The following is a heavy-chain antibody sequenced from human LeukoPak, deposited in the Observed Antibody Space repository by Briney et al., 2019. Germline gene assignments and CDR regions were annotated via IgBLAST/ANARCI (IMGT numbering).Heavy chain of an antibody. CDR2: IRSDGSNK. CDR3: AKDSGVGMATTFSILDI. CDR1: GFTFSSYS. Sequence: PGGSLRLSCAASGFTFSSYSMNWVRQAPGKGLEWVAFIRSDGSNKYYADSVKGRFTISRDNAKNTLYLQMNSLRAEDTAVYYCAKDSGVGMATTFSILDIWGQGTMVTVSS. J-gene: IGHJ3*02. V-gene: IGHV3-30*02. D-gene: IGHD5-24*01.